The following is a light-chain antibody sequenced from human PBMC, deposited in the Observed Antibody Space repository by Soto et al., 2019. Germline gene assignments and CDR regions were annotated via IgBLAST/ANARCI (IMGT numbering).Light chain of an antibody. CDR3: ESWDFSLNAVV. V-gene: IGLV1-44*01. J-gene: IGLJ2*01. CDR1: SSNIGSNT. Sequence: QSVLTQPPSASGTPGQRVTISCSGSSSNIGSNTVNWYQQLPGTAPKLLIYSNNQRPSGVPDRFSGSKSGTSASLAISGLQSEDEADYYCESWDFSLNAVVFGGGTKVTVL. CDR2: SNN.